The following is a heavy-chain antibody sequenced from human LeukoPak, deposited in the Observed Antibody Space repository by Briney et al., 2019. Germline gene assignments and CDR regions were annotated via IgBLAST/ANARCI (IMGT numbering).Heavy chain of an antibody. CDR3: AREIGQLGGAFDI. CDR1: GFTVSTVY. J-gene: IGHJ3*02. D-gene: IGHD7-27*01. CDR2: IYGGPSA. Sequence: GGSLRLSCAASGFTVSTVYMTWVRQAPGKGLEWVSVIYGGPSAFYADSVKDRFTISRDNPKNPLNLQMNSLRAEDTAVYYCAREIGQLGGAFDIWGQGTMVTVSS. V-gene: IGHV3-53*01.